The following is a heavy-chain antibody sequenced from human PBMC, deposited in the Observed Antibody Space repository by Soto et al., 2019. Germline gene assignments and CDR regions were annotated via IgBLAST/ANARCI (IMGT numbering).Heavy chain of an antibody. J-gene: IGHJ4*02. D-gene: IGHD1-7*01. CDR2: IWYDGSNK. CDR1: GSIFRGYG. CDR3: ARDGIGGTVFRGFCDY. Sequence: QEHLVESGGGVVQPGTSLRLSCAASGSIFRGYGMHWVRQAPGKGLEWVAVIWYDGSNKYYADSVKGRFTISRDNSKNMLYPQMDSLRAEDTAVYYCARDGIGGTVFRGFCDYWGQGTLVTISS. V-gene: IGHV3-33*01.